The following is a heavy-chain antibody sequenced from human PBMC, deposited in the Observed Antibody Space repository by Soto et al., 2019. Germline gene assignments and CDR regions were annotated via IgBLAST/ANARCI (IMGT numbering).Heavy chain of an antibody. Sequence: QVTLKESGPVLVKPTETLTLTCTVSGFSLSNARMGVSWIRQPPGKALEGLAHIFSNDEKSYSTSLKSRLTTYKDTSKSQVVLTMTNMDPVDTATYYCARTSSSWPTDAFDIWGQGTMVTVSS. CDR3: ARTSSSWPTDAFDI. CDR2: IFSNDEK. D-gene: IGHD6-13*01. J-gene: IGHJ3*02. V-gene: IGHV2-26*01. CDR1: GFSLSNARMG.